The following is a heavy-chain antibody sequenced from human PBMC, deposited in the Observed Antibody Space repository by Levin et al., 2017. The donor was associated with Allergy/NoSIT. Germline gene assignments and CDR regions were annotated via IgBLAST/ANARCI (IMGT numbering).Heavy chain of an antibody. J-gene: IGHJ4*02. CDR2: IYYSGST. CDR1: GGSISSYY. CDR3: ARDRTYYDFWSGYYIRHGGFDY. D-gene: IGHD3-3*01. V-gene: IGHV4-59*01. Sequence: SETLSLTCTVSGGSISSYYWSWIRQPPGKGLEWIGYIYYSGSTNYNPSLKSRVTISVDTSKNQFSLKLSSVTAADTAVYYCARDRTYYDFWSGYYIRHGGFDYWGQGTLVTVSS.